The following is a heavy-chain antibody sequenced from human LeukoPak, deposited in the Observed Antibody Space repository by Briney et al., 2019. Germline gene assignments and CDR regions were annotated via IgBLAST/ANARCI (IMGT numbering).Heavy chain of an antibody. V-gene: IGHV3-23*01. Sequence: TGGSLRLSCAASGFTFSSYAMSWVRQAPGKGLEWVSGISGSGPYTFYTDSVKGRFTISRDSSKNTLYLQMNSLRAEDTALYYCAKHGYCSGISCFFDFRGQGTLVTVSS. CDR3: AKHGYCSGISCFFDF. CDR2: ISGSGPYT. CDR1: GFTFSSYA. J-gene: IGHJ4*02. D-gene: IGHD2-2*03.